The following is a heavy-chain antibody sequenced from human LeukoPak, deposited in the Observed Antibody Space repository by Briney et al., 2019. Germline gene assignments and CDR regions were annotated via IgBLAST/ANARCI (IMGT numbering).Heavy chain of an antibody. Sequence: PSETLSLTCTVSGGSISSYCWSWIRQPPGKGLEWIGYIYYSGSTNYNPSLKSRVTISVDTSKNQFSLKLSSVTAADTAVYYCARGPPTSYWGQGTLVTVSS. CDR3: ARGPPTSY. CDR2: IYYSGST. V-gene: IGHV4-59*01. CDR1: GGSISSYC. J-gene: IGHJ4*02.